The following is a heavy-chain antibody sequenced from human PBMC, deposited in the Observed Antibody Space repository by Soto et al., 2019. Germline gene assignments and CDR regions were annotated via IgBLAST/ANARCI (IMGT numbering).Heavy chain of an antibody. D-gene: IGHD6-19*01. CDR2: INTGNGNI. CDR1: GYSFTIYS. CDR3: ARAGQRDRNGWQTFDY. J-gene: IGHJ4*02. Sequence: ASVKVSCKASGYSFTIYSMHWVRQAPGQRLEWMGWINTGNGNINYSQKFQGRVAITRDTSATTAYMELSSLRSEDTAVYYCARAGQRDRNGWQTFDYWSQGTLVPVS. V-gene: IGHV1-3*04.